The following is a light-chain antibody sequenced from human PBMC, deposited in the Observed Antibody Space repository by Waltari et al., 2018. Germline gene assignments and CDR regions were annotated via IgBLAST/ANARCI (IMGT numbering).Light chain of an antibody. CDR3: AAWDDSLNGLFV. V-gene: IGLV1-44*01. J-gene: IGLJ1*01. CDR1: SSNIGSNT. CDR2: KNN. Sequence: QSVLTQPPSASETPGQRVTISCSGGSSNIGSNTVNWYQHLPGTAPKLLIYKNNQRPSGVPDRFSGSKSGTSASLAISGLQSEDEPDYYCAAWDDSLNGLFVFGTGTKVTV.